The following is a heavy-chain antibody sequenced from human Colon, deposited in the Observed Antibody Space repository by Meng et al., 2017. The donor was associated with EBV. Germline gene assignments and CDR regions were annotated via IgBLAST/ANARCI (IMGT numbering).Heavy chain of an antibody. J-gene: IGHJ4*02. D-gene: IGHD3-10*01. CDR3: SRGDFGSSGKYYISF. CDR1: VYTFHNYG. V-gene: IGHV7-4-1*02. Sequence: QAGVEVRDAGACGEVSLKWSVYTFHNYGINWVRQAPRKGLEWMGWINTDTANPTYAPGFKGRFVFSLDTSVRTAYLQISSLEAEDTAVYFCSRGDFGSSGKYYISFWGQGTLVTVSS. CDR2: INTDTANP.